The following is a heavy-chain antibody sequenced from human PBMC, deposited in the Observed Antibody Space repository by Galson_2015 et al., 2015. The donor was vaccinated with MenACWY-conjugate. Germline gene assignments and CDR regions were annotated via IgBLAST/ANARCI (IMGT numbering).Heavy chain of an antibody. V-gene: IGHV4-59*01. CDR1: GGSISSFS. CDR2: MSYSGRT. CDR3: AREDCSTGTCYGYYGMDV. J-gene: IGHJ6*02. D-gene: IGHD2-15*01. Sequence: ETLSLTCTVSGGSISSFSWSWIRPSPGKGLEWIGDMSYSGRTKYNPSLESRVTISVDTSKNQFSLKLSSVAAADTAVYYCAREDCSTGTCYGYYGMDVWGQGTTVTVS.